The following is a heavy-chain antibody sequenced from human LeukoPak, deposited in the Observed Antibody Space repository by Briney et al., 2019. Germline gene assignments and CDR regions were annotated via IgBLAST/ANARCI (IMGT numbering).Heavy chain of an antibody. CDR2: IYYSGST. D-gene: IGHD6-13*01. J-gene: IGHJ3*02. V-gene: IGHV4-59*01. CDR1: GGSISSYY. CDR3: ARDSYSIAAVDSAFDI. Sequence: ETLSLTCTVSGGSISSYYWSWIGQPPGKGLEWIGYIYYSGSTNYNPTLKSRLKISVDTSKNQFSLKLSSVTAADTAVYYCARDSYSIAAVDSAFDIWGQGTLVTVSS.